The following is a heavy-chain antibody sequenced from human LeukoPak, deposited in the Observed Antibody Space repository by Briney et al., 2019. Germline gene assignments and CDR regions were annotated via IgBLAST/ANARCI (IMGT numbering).Heavy chain of an antibody. D-gene: IGHD6-19*01. CDR2: IYYTGST. Sequence: SETLSLTCIVSGGSISSYYWSWIRQPPGKGLEWIGYIYYTGSTNYNPSLKSRVTIPVDTSKNQFSLKLSSVAAADTAVYYCARGLSYSYYYMDVWGKGTTVTISS. CDR3: ARGLSYSYYYMDV. CDR1: GGSISSYY. J-gene: IGHJ6*03. V-gene: IGHV4-59*01.